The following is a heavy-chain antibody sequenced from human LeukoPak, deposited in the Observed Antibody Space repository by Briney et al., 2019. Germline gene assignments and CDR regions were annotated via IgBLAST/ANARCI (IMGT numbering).Heavy chain of an antibody. D-gene: IGHD3-10*01. V-gene: IGHV3-30-3*01. CDR3: ARDFRMVRESGLDYYGMDV. CDR2: ISSDGNTK. CDR1: GFTVSSNY. J-gene: IGHJ6*02. Sequence: GGSLRLSCAASGFTVSSNYMSWVRQAPGKGLEWAAVISSDGNTKYYADSVEGRFTISRDNSNNTLYLQMNSLRAEDTAVYYCARDFRMVRESGLDYYGMDVWGQGTTVTVSS.